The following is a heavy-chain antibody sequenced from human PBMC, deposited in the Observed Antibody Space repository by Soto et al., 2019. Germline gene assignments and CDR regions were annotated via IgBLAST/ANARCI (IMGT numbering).Heavy chain of an antibody. Sequence: QVQLQESGPGLVKPTQTLSLTCTVSGGSISSGGYYWSWIRQHPGKGLEWIGYIYHSGSTYYNPSLRGRVTIAVETSKNQFSLKLSSVTAADTAVYYCAREAAGILNWFDPWGHGTLVTVSS. CDR2: IYHSGST. CDR3: AREAAGILNWFDP. D-gene: IGHD6-25*01. V-gene: IGHV4-31*03. CDR1: GGSISSGGYY. J-gene: IGHJ5*02.